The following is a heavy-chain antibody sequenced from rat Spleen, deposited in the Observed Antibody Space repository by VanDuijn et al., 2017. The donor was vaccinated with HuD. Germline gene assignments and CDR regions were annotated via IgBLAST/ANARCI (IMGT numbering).Heavy chain of an antibody. V-gene: IGHV5-31*01. D-gene: IGHD1-3*01. CDR3: TTDRPGALMEA. Sequence: EVQLVESGGGLVQPGRSLKLSCAASGFNFNDHWMGWVRQAPGKGLEWIASIINTGGSTYYRDSVKGRFTISRDNAKSTLYLQMDSLRSEDTATYYCTTDRPGALMEAWGQGVMVTVSS. CDR2: IINTGGST. CDR1: GFNFNDHW. J-gene: IGHJ2*01.